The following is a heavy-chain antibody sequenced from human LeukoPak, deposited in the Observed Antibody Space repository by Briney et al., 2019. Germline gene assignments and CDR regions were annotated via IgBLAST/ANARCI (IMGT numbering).Heavy chain of an antibody. D-gene: IGHD3-10*01. J-gene: IGHJ5*02. V-gene: IGHV3-48*03. CDR3: ARVVREVVRGLSWFDP. CDR2: ISSRSSYI. CDR1: GFTFSSYE. Sequence: PGGSLRLSCAASGFTFSSYEMNWIRQAPGKGLEWVSYISSRSSYIKYADSVKGRFTISRDNAKNSLYLQMNSLRAEDTAVYYCARVVREVVRGLSWFDPWGQGTLVTVSS.